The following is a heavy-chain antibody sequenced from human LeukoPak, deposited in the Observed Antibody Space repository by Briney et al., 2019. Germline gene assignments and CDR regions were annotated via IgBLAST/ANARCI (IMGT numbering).Heavy chain of an antibody. CDR3: ARDWAGDSGYDFVDY. CDR2: ISSGSSTI. D-gene: IGHD5-12*01. Sequence: GGSLRLSCAASGFTFSTFDMNWVRQAPGKGLEWVSYISSGSSTIYYADSVKGRFTISRDNSKNTLYLQMNSLRAEDTAVYYCARDWAGDSGYDFVDYWGQGTLVTVSS. J-gene: IGHJ4*02. CDR1: GFTFSTFD. V-gene: IGHV3-48*01.